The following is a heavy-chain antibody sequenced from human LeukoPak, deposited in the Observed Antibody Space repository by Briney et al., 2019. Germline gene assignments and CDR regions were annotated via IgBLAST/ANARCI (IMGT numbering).Heavy chain of an antibody. D-gene: IGHD6-13*01. V-gene: IGHV6-1*01. CDR2: TYYRSKWFD. CDR3: ARDLGYSSTFLAFDI. CDR1: GXSVSSNSSA. J-gene: IGHJ3*02. Sequence: SQTLSLTCDISGXSVSSNSSAWNWIRQSPSRGLEWLGRTYYRSKWFDDYAESVKSRITINPDTSKNQFSLQLNSVTLEDTAVYYCARDLGYSSTFLAFDIWGQGTMVTVSS.